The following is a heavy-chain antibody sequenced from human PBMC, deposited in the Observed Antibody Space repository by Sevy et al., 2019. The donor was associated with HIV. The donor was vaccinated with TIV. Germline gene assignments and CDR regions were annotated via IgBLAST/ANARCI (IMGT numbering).Heavy chain of an antibody. Sequence: GGSLRLSCAASGFTFSSYSMNWVRQAPGKGLEWVSYISRTSTTTYYADSAKGRFTISRDNAKNSLYLQMNSLRDEDTAVYYCAREAYYYDSREENWFDPWGQGTLVTVSS. J-gene: IGHJ5*02. D-gene: IGHD3-22*01. CDR3: AREAYYYDSREENWFDP. CDR2: ISRTSTTT. CDR1: GFTFSSYS. V-gene: IGHV3-48*02.